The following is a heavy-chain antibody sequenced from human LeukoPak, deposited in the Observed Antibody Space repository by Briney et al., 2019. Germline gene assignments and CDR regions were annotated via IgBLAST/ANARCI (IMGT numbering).Heavy chain of an antibody. Sequence: ASLKVSCEGSGYMFDVFYMHWVRQGPRQGLEWMGWIDPNNGETVYAQEFQGRVTMTRDTSIATAYMELTNLTFDDSAVYYCVTSGGLPSNTLSVWGQGTKVTVSS. V-gene: IGHV1-2*02. CDR1: GYMFDVFY. CDR3: VTSGGLPSNTLSV. CDR2: IDPNNGET. J-gene: IGHJ3*01. D-gene: IGHD2-15*01.